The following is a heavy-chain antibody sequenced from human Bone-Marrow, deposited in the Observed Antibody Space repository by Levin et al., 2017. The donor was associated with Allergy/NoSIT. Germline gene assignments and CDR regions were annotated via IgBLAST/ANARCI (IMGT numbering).Heavy chain of an antibody. D-gene: IGHD3-3*01. CDR3: AKDGYYDSWGYFDR. V-gene: IGHV3-23*01. CDR2: IRDRGNGA. J-gene: IGHJ2*01. CDR1: GFTFSSYA. Sequence: GGSLRLSCEASGFTFSSYAMNWVRQAPGKGLEWVSVIRDRGNGAYYADSVKGRFTISRDDSKNTLYLQMNSLGAEDTAVYFCAKDGYYDSWGYFDRWGRGTLVTVSS.